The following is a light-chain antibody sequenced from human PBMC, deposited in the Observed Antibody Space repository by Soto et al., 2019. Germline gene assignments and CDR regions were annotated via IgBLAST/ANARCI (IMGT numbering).Light chain of an antibody. Sequence: QSVLTKPASVSGSPGQSITISCTGTSSDVGAYNLVSWYQHHPGKAPKLLIFEGSKRPSGVSNRFSGSKSGNTASLTISGLQAEDEADYHCCSYGGFSTFVIFGGGTKLTVL. CDR2: EGS. J-gene: IGLJ2*01. CDR1: SSDVGAYNL. CDR3: CSYGGFSTFVI. V-gene: IGLV2-23*03.